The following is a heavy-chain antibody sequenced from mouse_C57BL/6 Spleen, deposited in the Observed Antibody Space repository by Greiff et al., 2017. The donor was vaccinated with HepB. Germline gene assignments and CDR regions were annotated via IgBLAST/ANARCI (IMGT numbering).Heavy chain of an antibody. Sequence: LVESGAELVKPGASVKLSCKASGYTFTEYTIHWVKQRSGQGLEWIGWFYPGSGSIKYNEKFKDKATLTADKSSSTVYMELSRLTSEDSAVYFCARHEEDYYGSSYGAWFAYWGQGTLVTVSA. CDR2: FYPGSGSI. J-gene: IGHJ3*01. CDR3: ARHEEDYYGSSYGAWFAY. V-gene: IGHV1-62-2*01. CDR1: GYTFTEYT. D-gene: IGHD1-1*01.